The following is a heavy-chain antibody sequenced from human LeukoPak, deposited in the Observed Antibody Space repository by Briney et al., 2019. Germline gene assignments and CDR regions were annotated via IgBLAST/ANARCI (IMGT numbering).Heavy chain of an antibody. Sequence: PSETLSLTCSVSGGSVTTSSYYWGWIRQPPEKGLEWIGSIYYTGGTYYSPSLKSRVTISVDTSKNQYSLKLNSVTAADTAVYYCARAVGSAAAGWGGFDYWGQGTLVTVSS. CDR3: ARAVGSAAAGWGGFDY. CDR1: GGSVTTSSYY. D-gene: IGHD6-13*01. V-gene: IGHV4-39*07. CDR2: IYYTGGT. J-gene: IGHJ4*02.